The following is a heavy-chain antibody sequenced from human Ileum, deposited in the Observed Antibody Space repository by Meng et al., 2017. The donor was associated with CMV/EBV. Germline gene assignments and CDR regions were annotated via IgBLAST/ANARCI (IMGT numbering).Heavy chain of an antibody. D-gene: IGHD2-2*01. CDR2: IKSESASGTP. CDR3: LQYQVVF. V-gene: IGHV3-15*01. Sequence: RLSCTGSGFTFAAAWLSWVRQAPGKGLEWVGRIKSESASGTPDYAAPVKGRFTISRDDSKNTLYLQMNSLKSEDTAVYYCLQYQVVFWGQGTLVTVSS. J-gene: IGHJ4*02. CDR1: GFTFAAAW.